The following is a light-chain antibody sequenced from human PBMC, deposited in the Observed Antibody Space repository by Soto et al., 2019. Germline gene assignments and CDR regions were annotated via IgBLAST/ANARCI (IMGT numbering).Light chain of an antibody. CDR3: QQYASSTLT. CDR2: GAS. CDR1: QSVRSNY. V-gene: IGKV3-20*01. Sequence: EIGLTQSPGTLSLSSGERATLSFRASQSVRSNYLAWYQQKPGQALRLLIYGASSRATGIPDRFGGSGSVTDFTLTISRLETEDFAVYYCQQYASSTLTFGGGTKVEIK. J-gene: IGKJ4*01.